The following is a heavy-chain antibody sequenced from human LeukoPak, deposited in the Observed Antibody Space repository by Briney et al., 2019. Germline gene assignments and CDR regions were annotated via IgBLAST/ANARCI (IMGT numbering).Heavy chain of an antibody. V-gene: IGHV4-4*02. CDR1: GGSISSSNW. CDR3: ARYLVITFGGVIVPNDAFDI. J-gene: IGHJ3*02. Sequence: PSETLSLTCAVSGGSISSSNWWSWVRQPPGKGLEWIGEIYHSGSTNYNPSLKSRVTISVDRSKNQFSLKLSSVTAADTAVYYCARYLVITFGGVIVPNDAFDIWGQGTMVTVSS. D-gene: IGHD3-16*02. CDR2: IYHSGST.